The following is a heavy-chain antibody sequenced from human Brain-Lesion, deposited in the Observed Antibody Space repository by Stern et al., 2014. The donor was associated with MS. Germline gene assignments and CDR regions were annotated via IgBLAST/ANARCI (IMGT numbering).Heavy chain of an antibody. D-gene: IGHD1-14*01. J-gene: IGHJ4*02. Sequence: EVQLLESGGDLVQPGRSLRLPWAAFGFTFDDYAMHWVRQAPGKGLEWGAGISWNRGTIGYADSVKGRFTTSRDNAYSSLYLQMNSLRPEDTALYYCARDITGSSAYFAYWGQGTLVTVSS. CDR2: ISWNRGTI. V-gene: IGHV3-9*01. CDR1: GFTFDDYA. CDR3: ARDITGSSAYFAY.